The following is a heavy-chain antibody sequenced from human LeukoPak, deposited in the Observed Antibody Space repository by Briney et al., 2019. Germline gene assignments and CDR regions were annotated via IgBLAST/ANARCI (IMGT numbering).Heavy chain of an antibody. Sequence: GGSLRLSCAASGFTFSSYAMSWVRQAPGKGLEWVSAISGSGGSTYYADSVKGRFTISRDNSKNTLYLQMNSLRAEDTAVYYCAKRRPIDSSGYSSRYFDYWGQGTLVTVSS. CDR2: ISGSGGST. CDR3: AKRRPIDSSGYSSRYFDY. J-gene: IGHJ4*02. CDR1: GFTFSSYA. V-gene: IGHV3-23*01. D-gene: IGHD3-22*01.